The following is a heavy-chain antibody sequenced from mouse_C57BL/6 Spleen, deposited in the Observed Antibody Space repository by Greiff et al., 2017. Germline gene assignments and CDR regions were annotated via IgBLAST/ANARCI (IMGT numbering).Heavy chain of an antibody. CDR2: IDPSDSYT. D-gene: IGHD1-1*01. CDR3: ARHYYGSSGAY. CDR1: GYTFTSYW. V-gene: IGHV1-50*01. Sequence: QVQLQQPGAELVKPGASVKLSCKASGYTFTSYWMQWVKQRPGQGLEWIGEIDPSDSYTNYNQKFKGKATLTVDTSSSTAYMQLSSLTSEDSAVYYCARHYYGSSGAYWGQGTLVTVSA. J-gene: IGHJ3*01.